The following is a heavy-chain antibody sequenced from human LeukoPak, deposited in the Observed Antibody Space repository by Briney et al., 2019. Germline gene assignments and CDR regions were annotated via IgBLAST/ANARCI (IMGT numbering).Heavy chain of an antibody. CDR2: IYYSGST. J-gene: IGHJ4*02. Sequence: PSQTLSLTCTVSGGSISSGGYYWSWIRQHPGKGLEWIGYIYYSGSTYYNPSLKSRVTISVDTSKNQFSLKLSSVTAADTAVYYCASHYCDILTGYTPRFDYWGQGTLVTVSS. D-gene: IGHD3-9*01. V-gene: IGHV4-31*03. CDR3: ASHYCDILTGYTPRFDY. CDR1: GGSISSGGYY.